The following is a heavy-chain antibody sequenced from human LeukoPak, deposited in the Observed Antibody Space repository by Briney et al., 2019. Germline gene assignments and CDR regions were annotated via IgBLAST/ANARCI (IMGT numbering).Heavy chain of an antibody. CDR3: ARGLRYFDWLLDY. D-gene: IGHD3-9*01. J-gene: IGHJ4*02. CDR2: INWNGGST. V-gene: IGHV3-20*04. Sequence: GGSLRLSCVASGFTFDDHDMSWVRQAPGKGLEWVSGINWNGGSTGYADSVEGRFTISRDNAKNSLYLQMNSLRAEDTALYYCARGLRYFDWLLDYWGQGTLVTVSS. CDR1: GFTFDDHD.